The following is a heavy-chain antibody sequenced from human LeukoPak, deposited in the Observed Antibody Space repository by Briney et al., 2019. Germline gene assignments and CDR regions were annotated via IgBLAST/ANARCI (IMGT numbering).Heavy chain of an antibody. D-gene: IGHD1-26*01. Sequence: ASVKVSCKASGYTFTGYYIHWVRQAPGQGLEWMGWINPNSGGTNYAQKLQGRVTMTTDTSTSTAYMELRSLRSDDTAVYYCAEWTSGSYYMGLSWGQGTLVTVSS. V-gene: IGHV1-2*02. J-gene: IGHJ4*02. CDR3: AEWTSGSYYMGLS. CDR2: INPNSGGT. CDR1: GYTFTGYY.